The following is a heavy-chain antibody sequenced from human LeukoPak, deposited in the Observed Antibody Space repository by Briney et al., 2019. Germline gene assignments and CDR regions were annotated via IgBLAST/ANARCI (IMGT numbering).Heavy chain of an antibody. V-gene: IGHV3-64*01. D-gene: IGHD1-1*01. CDR3: ARWYNSLDV. CDR2: VSSNGGST. Sequence: GGSLRLSCAASGFTFRNSAMHWVRQAPGKGLEYVSGVSSNGGSTYYANAVKGRFTISRDNSKNTVYLQMGSLRAEDMAVYYCARWYNSLDVWGQGTTVTVSS. J-gene: IGHJ6*02. CDR1: GFTFRNSA.